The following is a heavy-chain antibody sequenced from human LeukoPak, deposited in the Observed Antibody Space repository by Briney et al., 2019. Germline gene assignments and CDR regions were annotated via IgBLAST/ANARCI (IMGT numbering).Heavy chain of an antibody. CDR1: GFTYSSYD. CDR2: IDTTSDT. J-gene: IGHJ3*02. CDR3: ARVLTARSGGYDALDI. Sequence: GGSLRLSCAASGFTYSSYDLHGVRRGTGKGLEWVLAIDTTSDTYYPGSVKGRFTISSENAKTALYLQMNSLTAGDTAVYYCARVLTARSGGYDALDIWGQGTMVTVSS. V-gene: IGHV3-13*01. D-gene: IGHD6-25*01.